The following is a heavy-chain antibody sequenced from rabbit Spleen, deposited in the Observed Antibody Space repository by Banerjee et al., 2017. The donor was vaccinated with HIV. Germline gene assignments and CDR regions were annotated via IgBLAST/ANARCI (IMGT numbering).Heavy chain of an antibody. CDR2: IYTGSSGGT. V-gene: IGHV1S40*01. CDR1: GFSLSNNYR. Sequence: QSLEESGGALVKPGASLTLTCTASGFSLSNNYRISWVRQAPGKGLEWIAVIYTGSSGGTHYASWAKGRFTISETSSTTVTLQMTSLTDADTATYFCARDLTNVIGWNFGWWGQGTLVTVS. J-gene: IGHJ4*01. D-gene: IGHD1-1*01. CDR3: ARDLTNVIGWNFGW.